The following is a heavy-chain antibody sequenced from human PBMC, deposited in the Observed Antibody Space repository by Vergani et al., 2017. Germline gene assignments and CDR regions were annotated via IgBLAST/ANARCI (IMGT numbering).Heavy chain of an antibody. CDR3: AKGVYCSSTSCYEGRGYYYGMGV. CDR1: GFTFSSYA. Sequence: EVQLLESGGGLVQPGGSLRLSCAAPGFTFSSYAMSWVRQVPGQGLEWVSGIRGSGGNTYYANSVKGRFTISRDNSKNTLYLQMNSLRADDTAVYYCAKGVYCSSTSCYEGRGYYYGMGVWGQGTTVTFSS. CDR2: IRGSGGNT. J-gene: IGHJ6*02. D-gene: IGHD2-2*01. V-gene: IGHV3-23*01.